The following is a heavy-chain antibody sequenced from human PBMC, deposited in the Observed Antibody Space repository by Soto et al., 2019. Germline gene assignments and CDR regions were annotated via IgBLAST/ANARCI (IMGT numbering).Heavy chain of an antibody. V-gene: IGHV3-30*03. CDR3: TGGPPPYYYYGMDV. CDR1: GFTFSSYG. D-gene: IGHD3-10*01. CDR2: ISYDGSNK. Sequence: QVQLVESGGGVVQPGRSLRLSCAASGFTFSSYGMHWVRQAPGKGLEWVAVISYDGSNKYYADSVKGRFTISRDNSKNTLYLQMNSLRAEDTAVYYATGGPPPYYYYGMDVWGQGTTVTVSS. J-gene: IGHJ6*02.